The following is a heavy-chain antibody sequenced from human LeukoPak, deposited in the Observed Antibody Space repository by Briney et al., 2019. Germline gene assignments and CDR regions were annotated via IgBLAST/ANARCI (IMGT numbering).Heavy chain of an antibody. V-gene: IGHV4-38-2*02. CDR3: ARDRWGSGSYYESHNWFDP. D-gene: IGHD3-10*01. J-gene: IGHJ5*02. CDR1: GYSISSGYY. CDR2: IYHSGST. Sequence: PSETLSLTCTVSGYSISSGYYWGWIRQPPGKGLEWIGSIYHSGSTYNNPSLKSRVTISVDTSKNQFSLKLSSVTAADTAVYYCARDRWGSGSYYESHNWFDPWGQGTLVTVSS.